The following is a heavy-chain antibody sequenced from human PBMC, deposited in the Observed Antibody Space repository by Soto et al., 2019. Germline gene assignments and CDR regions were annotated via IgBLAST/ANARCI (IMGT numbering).Heavy chain of an antibody. D-gene: IGHD6-13*01. Sequence: PGGSLRLSCAASGFTFSSNAMSWVRQAPGKGLGWDSAISGSGGSTYYADSVKGRFTISRDNSKNTLYLQMNSLRAEDTAVYYCAGTPSSWYDWGQGTMVTVSS. CDR2: ISGSGGST. CDR1: GFTFSSNA. V-gene: IGHV3-23*01. J-gene: IGHJ4*02. CDR3: AGTPSSWYD.